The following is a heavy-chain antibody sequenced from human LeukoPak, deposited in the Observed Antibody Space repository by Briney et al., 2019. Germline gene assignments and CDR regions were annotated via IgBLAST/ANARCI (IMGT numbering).Heavy chain of an antibody. V-gene: IGHV1-8*01. CDR3: ARGSIAANWFDP. D-gene: IGHD6-6*01. CDR2: MNPNSGNT. Sequence: ASVKVSCKASGYTFTSYDINWVRQATGQGLEWMGWMNPNSGNTGYAQKLQGRDTMTRNTSISTAYMELSSLRSEDTAVYYCARGSIAANWFDPWGQGTLVTVSS. CDR1: GYTFTSYD. J-gene: IGHJ5*02.